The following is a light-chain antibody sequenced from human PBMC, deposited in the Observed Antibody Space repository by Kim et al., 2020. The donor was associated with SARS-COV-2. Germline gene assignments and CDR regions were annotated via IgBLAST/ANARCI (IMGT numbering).Light chain of an antibody. V-gene: IGKV3-15*01. CDR1: QCGRSN. CDR2: CAS. Sequence: VSPGQRATLSCRARQCGRSNVAWYQQKPGQAPRLLIYCASTRATGIPARFSGSVSETVFTLTISSLQSGDFAVYYCQQYNNWPPYTFGQGTKLEIK. J-gene: IGKJ2*01. CDR3: QQYNNWPPYT.